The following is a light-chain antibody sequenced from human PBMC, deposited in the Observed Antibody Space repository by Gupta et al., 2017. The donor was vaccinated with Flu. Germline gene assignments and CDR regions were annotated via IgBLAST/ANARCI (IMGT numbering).Light chain of an antibody. Sequence: IVMTQSPATLSVSPGERATLSCRASQSISNTLAWYQQKPGQAPRLLIYGASTRATGIPARFSCSGSGTEFTLTISSLQSEDFAVYYCQQYNNWPPGATFGGGTKVEIK. CDR2: GAS. CDR3: QQYNNWPPGAT. V-gene: IGKV3-15*01. J-gene: IGKJ4*01. CDR1: QSISNT.